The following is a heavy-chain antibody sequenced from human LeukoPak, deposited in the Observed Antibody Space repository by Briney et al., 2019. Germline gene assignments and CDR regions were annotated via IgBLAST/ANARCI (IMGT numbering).Heavy chain of an antibody. D-gene: IGHD2-2*01. Sequence: SETLSLTCTVSGGSISSYYWSWIRQPPGKGLEWIGEINHSGSTNYNPSLKSRVTISVDTSKNQFSLKLSSVTAADTAVYYCARGRNVLRGVPAALTWFDPWGQGTLVTVSS. V-gene: IGHV4-34*01. CDR3: ARGRNVLRGVPAALTWFDP. CDR2: INHSGST. J-gene: IGHJ5*02. CDR1: GGSISSYY.